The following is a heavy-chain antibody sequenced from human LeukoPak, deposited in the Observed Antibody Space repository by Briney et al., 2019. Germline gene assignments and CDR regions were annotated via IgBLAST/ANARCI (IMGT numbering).Heavy chain of an antibody. CDR3: AKDNLQFLEWLLSALDS. Sequence: GGSLRLSCAASGFTFSNYGMSWVRQAPGKGLEGVSGISRRGRRTYYADAGKGRVTISRDNSKNTLDLQMSTLKGEDTAVYYCAKDNLQFLEWLLSALDSWGQGTLVTVSS. V-gene: IGHV3-23*01. CDR1: GFTFSNYG. J-gene: IGHJ4*02. D-gene: IGHD3-3*01. CDR2: ISRRGRRT.